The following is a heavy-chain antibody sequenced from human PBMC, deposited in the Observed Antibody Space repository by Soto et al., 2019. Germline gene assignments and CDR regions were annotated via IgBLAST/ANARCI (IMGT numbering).Heavy chain of an antibody. CDR1: GFTVSSNY. D-gene: IGHD3-10*01. V-gene: IGHV3-53*01. J-gene: IGHJ5*02. CDR2: IYSGGST. Sequence: GGSLRLSCAASGFTVSSNYMSWVRQAPGKGLEWVSVIYSGGSTYYADSVKGRFTLSRDNSKNTLYLQMNSLRAEDTAVYYCARGYYYGSGSYYPKRGFDPWGQGTLVTVSS. CDR3: ARGYYYGSGSYYPKRGFDP.